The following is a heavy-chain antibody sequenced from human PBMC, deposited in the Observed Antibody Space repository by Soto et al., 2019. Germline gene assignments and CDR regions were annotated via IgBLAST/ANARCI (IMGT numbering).Heavy chain of an antibody. CDR1: GFTFSSFA. CDR2: ISYDGRKN. V-gene: IGHV3-30*04. D-gene: IGHD2-2*02. CDR3: ARGCSSSDCYTNYYYYYGMDV. J-gene: IGHJ6*02. Sequence: QVQLVESGGGVVQPGRSLRLSCAASGFTFSSFAMHWARQAPGKGLEWVAFISYDGRKNSYADSVKGRFTVSRDNSKNTVYLQMNSLRAEDTAVYYCARGCSSSDCYTNYYYYYGMDVWGHGTTVTVS.